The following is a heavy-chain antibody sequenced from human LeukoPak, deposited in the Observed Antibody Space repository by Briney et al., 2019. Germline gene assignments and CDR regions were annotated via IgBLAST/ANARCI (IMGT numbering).Heavy chain of an antibody. CDR3: ARGGGRLLGY. V-gene: IGHV3-7*04. CDR2: IKPDGSEL. J-gene: IGHJ4*02. CDR1: GFTFTDYW. D-gene: IGHD1-26*01. Sequence: GGSLRLSCAASGFTFTDYWMTWVRQAPGKGLEWVAYIKPDGSELYYVDSVKGRFTISRDNAKNSLHLQMNSLRAEDTAVYYCARGGGRLLGYWGQGTLVTVSS.